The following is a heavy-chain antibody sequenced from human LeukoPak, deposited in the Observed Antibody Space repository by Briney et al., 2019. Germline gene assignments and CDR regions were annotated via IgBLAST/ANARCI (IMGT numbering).Heavy chain of an antibody. CDR1: GFTLSSYE. CDR2: ISLSGTTK. Sequence: GGSLILYCAASGFTLSSYEMNWVRQAQGNVLEWLAYISLSGTTKYNADSVKGRFTISRDNAKNSLYLQMNSLRDEDTAVYYCARDLWDSGFDLWGRGTLVTVSS. D-gene: IGHD3/OR15-3a*01. V-gene: IGHV3-48*03. J-gene: IGHJ2*01. CDR3: ARDLWDSGFDL.